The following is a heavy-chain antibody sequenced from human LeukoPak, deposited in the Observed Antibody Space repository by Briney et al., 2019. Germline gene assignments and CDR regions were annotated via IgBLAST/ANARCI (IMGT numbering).Heavy chain of an antibody. CDR1: GGSISSSSYY. CDR3: ARGVIAAGGNDFDY. D-gene: IGHD6-13*01. CDR2: IHYSGST. J-gene: IGHJ4*02. Sequence: SETLSLTCTVSGGSISSSSYYWAWIRQPPGKGLEWIGSIHYSGSTYYNPSLQSRVTISIDTSKNQFSLKLRFVTAADTAVYYCARGVIAAGGNDFDYWGQGTLVTVSS. V-gene: IGHV4-39*07.